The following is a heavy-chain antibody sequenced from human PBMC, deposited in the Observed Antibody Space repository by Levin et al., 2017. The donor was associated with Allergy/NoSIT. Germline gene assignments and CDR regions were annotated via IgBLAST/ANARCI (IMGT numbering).Heavy chain of an antibody. V-gene: IGHV3-30*04. CDR1: GFTFSSYA. J-gene: IGHJ4*02. Sequence: GGSLRLSCAASGFTFSSYAMHWVRQAPGKGLEWVAVISYDGSNKYYADSVKGRFTISRDNSKNTLYLQMNSLRAEDTAVYYCARDLDAVGATDYWGQGTLVTVSS. D-gene: IGHD1-26*01. CDR3: ARDLDAVGATDY. CDR2: ISYDGSNK.